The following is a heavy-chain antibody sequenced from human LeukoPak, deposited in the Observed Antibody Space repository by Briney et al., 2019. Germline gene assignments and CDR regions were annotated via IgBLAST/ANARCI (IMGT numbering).Heavy chain of an antibody. CDR1: GYTFTSYG. CDR3: ARDWGPYSSSWYDLFDY. J-gene: IGHJ4*02. D-gene: IGHD6-13*01. Sequence: ASVKVSCKASGYTFTSYGISWVRQAPGQGLEWMGWISAYNGNTNYAQKLQGRVTMTTDTFTSTAYMELRSLRSDDTAVYYCARDWGPYSSSWYDLFDYWGQGTLVTVSS. V-gene: IGHV1-18*01. CDR2: ISAYNGNT.